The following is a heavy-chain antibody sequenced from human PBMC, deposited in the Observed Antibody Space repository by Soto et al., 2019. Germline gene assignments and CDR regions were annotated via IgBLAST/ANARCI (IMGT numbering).Heavy chain of an antibody. Sequence: SETLSLTCGVSGGTVASSHWWSWVRQSPGRGLEWIGNVYHTGDTNFNPSLQSRVTFSVDKSNNQFSLRLTSVTAADTAVYFCAREIVTAGGNNYFDPWGPGTLVTV. CDR2: VYHTGDT. CDR1: GGTVASSHW. V-gene: IGHV4-4*02. CDR3: AREIVTAGGNNYFDP. D-gene: IGHD2-21*02. J-gene: IGHJ5*02.